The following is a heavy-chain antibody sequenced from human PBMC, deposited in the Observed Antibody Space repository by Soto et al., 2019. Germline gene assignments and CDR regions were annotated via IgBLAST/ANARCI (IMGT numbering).Heavy chain of an antibody. J-gene: IGHJ3*01. V-gene: IGHV3-74*01. CDR1: GFTFSDYH. Sequence: TGGSLRLSCAASGFTFSDYHMHWVRQAPGKGLVWVSRIDTDGVTTNYAGSVKGRFTISRDNTENTLYLQMNSLRAEDTAVYYCARDRDGYSFWGQGTMVTVSS. CDR2: IDTDGVTT. CDR3: ARDRDGYSF. D-gene: IGHD4-4*01.